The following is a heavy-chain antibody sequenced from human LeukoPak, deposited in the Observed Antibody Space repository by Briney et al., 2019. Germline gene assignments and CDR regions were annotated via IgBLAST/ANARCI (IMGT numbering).Heavy chain of an antibody. V-gene: IGHV3-66*01. CDR1: GFTVSSDY. CDR3: AREPPGGGFDY. D-gene: IGHD3-16*01. J-gene: IGHJ4*02. Sequence: GGSLRLSCTASGFTVSSDYMSWVRQAPGRGLEWVSVVYSGGNTYYADSVKGRFTISRDNSKNTLYLQMNSLRAEDTAVYYCAREPPGGGFDYWGQGTLVTVSS. CDR2: VYSGGNT.